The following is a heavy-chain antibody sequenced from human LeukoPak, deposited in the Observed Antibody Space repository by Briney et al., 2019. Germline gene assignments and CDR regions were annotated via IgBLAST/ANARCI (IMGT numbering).Heavy chain of an antibody. J-gene: IGHJ4*02. D-gene: IGHD1-1*01. CDR1: GGSIINYY. CDR3: ARGLEVGADRALDY. CDR2: VYSTGST. V-gene: IGHV4-4*07. Sequence: SETLSLTCTVSGGSIINYYWSWIRQPAGKGLEWIGRVYSTGSTDYNPSLKSRVTMSVDTSKNQFSVKVNSVTAADTAVYYCARGLEVGADRALDYWGQGTLVTVSS.